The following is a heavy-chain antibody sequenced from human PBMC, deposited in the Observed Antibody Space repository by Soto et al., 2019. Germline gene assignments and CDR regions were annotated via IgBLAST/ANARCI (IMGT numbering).Heavy chain of an antibody. V-gene: IGHV3-7*01. Sequence: PVGSLRLSCVASEFTFSNYWMSWVRQAPGKGLEWVANIKQDGSEKYYVDSVKGRFTISRDKAENSLYLQMNSLRAEDTALYYCARVYPGTGWPFHYYGMDVWGQGTTVTVSS. CDR3: ARVYPGTGWPFHYYGMDV. D-gene: IGHD6-25*01. CDR2: IKQDGSEK. CDR1: EFTFSNYW. J-gene: IGHJ6*02.